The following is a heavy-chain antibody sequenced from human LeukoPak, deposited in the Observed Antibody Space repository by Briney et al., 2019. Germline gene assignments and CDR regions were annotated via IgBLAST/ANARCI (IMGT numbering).Heavy chain of an antibody. CDR3: ARVMVRGVTCPDY. J-gene: IGHJ4*02. V-gene: IGHV3-21*01. CDR2: ISRSSSYI. D-gene: IGHD3-10*01. Sequence: GGSLRLSCAASGCTFSSYSMNWVRQAPGKGLEWIAAISRSSSYIYYADSVKGRFTISRDNAKSSLYLQMNSLRAEDTAVYYCARVMVRGVTCPDYWGQGTLVTVSS. CDR1: GCTFSSYS.